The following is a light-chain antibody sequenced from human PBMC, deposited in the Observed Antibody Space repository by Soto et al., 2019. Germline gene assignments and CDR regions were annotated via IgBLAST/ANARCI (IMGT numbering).Light chain of an antibody. J-gene: IGLJ2*01. CDR2: EVS. CDR3: SSFAGNNNLV. V-gene: IGLV2-8*01. CDR1: SSDVGGYNY. Sequence: QSVLTKPPSASGSPGQSVTISCTGTSSDVGGYNYVSWYQQHPGKAPKLMISEVSKRPSGVPDRFSGSKSGNTASLTVSGLQAEDEADYYCSSFAGNNNLVFGGGTQLTVL.